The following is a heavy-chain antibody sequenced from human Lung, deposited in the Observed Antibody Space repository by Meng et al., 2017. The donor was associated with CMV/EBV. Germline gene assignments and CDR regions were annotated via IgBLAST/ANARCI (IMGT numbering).Heavy chain of an antibody. CDR2: INSNTGDT. J-gene: IGHJ6*02. Sequence: DIDWVRQAPGQGLDWMGWINSNTGDTGYAQKFQGRINITRNTSTNTVYMDLSSLRFEDTAVYYCARGPPYCTSTRCFPYYYNGLDVWGQGTTVTVSS. V-gene: IGHV1-8*03. CDR3: ARGPPYCTSTRCFPYYYNGLDV. CDR1: D. D-gene: IGHD2-2*01.